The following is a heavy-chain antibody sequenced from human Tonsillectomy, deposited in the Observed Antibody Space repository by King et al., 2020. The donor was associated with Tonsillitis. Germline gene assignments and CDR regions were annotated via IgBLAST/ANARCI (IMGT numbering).Heavy chain of an antibody. V-gene: IGHV1-8*01. Sequence: VQLVESGAEVKKPGASVKASCKASGDTFTTYDINWVRQAPGQGLEWMGWMNPNSANTGYAQKFQGRVTMTRNTSIYTAYMELTSLISEDTAVYYWARVRYCSSAPCYVAFDIWGQGTKVTVSS. J-gene: IGHJ3*02. CDR3: ARVRYCSSAPCYVAFDI. CDR1: GDTFTTYD. D-gene: IGHD2-2*01. CDR2: MNPNSANT.